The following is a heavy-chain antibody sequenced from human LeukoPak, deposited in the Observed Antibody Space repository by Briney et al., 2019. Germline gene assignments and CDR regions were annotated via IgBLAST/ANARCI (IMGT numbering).Heavy chain of an antibody. V-gene: IGHV3-7*01. D-gene: IGHD4-23*01. CDR1: GFTFSSYW. Sequence: GGSLRLSCAASGFTFSSYWMSWVRQAPGKGLEWVANIKQDGSEEYYVDSVKSRFTISRDNAKNSLYLQMNSLRAEDTAVYYCARAGTTVVTTHDYWGQGTLVTVSS. CDR3: ARAGTTVVTTHDY. CDR2: IKQDGSEE. J-gene: IGHJ4*02.